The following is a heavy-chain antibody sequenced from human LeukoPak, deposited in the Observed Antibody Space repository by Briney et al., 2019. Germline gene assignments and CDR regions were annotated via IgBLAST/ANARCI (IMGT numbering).Heavy chain of an antibody. CDR2: IYTSGNT. CDR1: GDSIINHY. J-gene: IGHJ4*02. V-gene: IGHV4-4*09. Sequence: SETLSLTCTVSGDSIINHYWSWIRQSPGKGLEWVGFIYTSGNTKYNPSLKSRGTISGDTSMNQLSLKLTSVTAADTAVYYCARHYSGAHSPFDYWGQGALVAVSS. CDR3: ARHYSGAHSPFDY. D-gene: IGHD1-26*01.